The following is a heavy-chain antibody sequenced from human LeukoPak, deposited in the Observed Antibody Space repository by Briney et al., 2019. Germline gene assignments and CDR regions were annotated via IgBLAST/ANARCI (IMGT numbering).Heavy chain of an antibody. V-gene: IGHV1-8*01. D-gene: IGHD3-9*01. CDR1: GYTFTSYG. Sequence: ASVKVSCKASGYTFTSYGINWVRQAAGQGLEWMGWMNPNSGNTGYAQKFQGRVTMTRNTSISTAYMELSSLRSEDTAVYYCARGLRYFDWLYLETYYYYGMDVWGQGTTVTVSS. J-gene: IGHJ6*02. CDR2: MNPNSGNT. CDR3: ARGLRYFDWLYLETYYYYGMDV.